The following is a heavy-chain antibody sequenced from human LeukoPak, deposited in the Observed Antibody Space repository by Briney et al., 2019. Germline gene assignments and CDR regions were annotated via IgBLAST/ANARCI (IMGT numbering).Heavy chain of an antibody. CDR3: ARDGYNPGFDY. J-gene: IGHJ4*02. V-gene: IGHV4-34*01. Sequence: SETLSLTCAVYGGSFSGYYWSWIRQPPGKGLEWIGEINHSGSTNYNPSLKSRVTISVDTSKNQFSLKLSSVTAADTAVYYCARDGYNPGFDYWGQGTLVTVSS. D-gene: IGHD5-24*01. CDR2: INHSGST. CDR1: GGSFSGYY.